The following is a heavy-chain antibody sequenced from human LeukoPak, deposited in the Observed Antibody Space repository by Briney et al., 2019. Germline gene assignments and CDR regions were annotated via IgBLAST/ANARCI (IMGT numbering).Heavy chain of an antibody. CDR2: IYDSGST. J-gene: IGHJ4*02. CDR3: ARYDSRGDYYFDY. D-gene: IGHD3-22*01. V-gene: IGHV4-59*01. Sequence: SETLSLTCTVSGASISSYYWNWIRQTPGKGLEYIGYIYDSGSTNYNPSLKSRVTISVDTSKNQFSLQLSSVTAADTAVYYCARYDSRGDYYFDYWGQGTLVTVSS. CDR1: GASISSYY.